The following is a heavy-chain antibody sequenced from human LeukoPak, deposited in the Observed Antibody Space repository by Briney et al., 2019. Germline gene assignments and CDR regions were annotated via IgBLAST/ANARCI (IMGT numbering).Heavy chain of an antibody. CDR2: MNPNSGNT. Sequence: ASVKVSCKASGYTFTSYDINWVRQATGQGLELMGWMNPNSGNTGYAQKFQGRVTMTRNTSISTAYMELSSLRSEDTAVYYCARGRSKRIAARPFYYYYMDVWGKGTTVTVSS. CDR3: ARGRSKRIAARPFYYYYMDV. CDR1: GYTFTSYD. J-gene: IGHJ6*03. V-gene: IGHV1-8*01. D-gene: IGHD6-6*01.